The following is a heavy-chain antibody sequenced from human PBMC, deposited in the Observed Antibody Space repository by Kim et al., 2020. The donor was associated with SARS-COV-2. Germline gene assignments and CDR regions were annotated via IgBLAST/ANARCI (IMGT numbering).Heavy chain of an antibody. V-gene: IGHV4-59*11. Sequence: SETLSLTCTVSGGSISSHYWSWIRQPPGKGLEWIGFIYYSGNTNYNPSLKSRVTISVDTSKNQFSLNLSSVTAADTAVYYCARWVDGDYAYWGQGTLVTVSS. CDR2: IYYSGNT. CDR1: GGSISSHY. D-gene: IGHD4-17*01. CDR3: ARWVDGDYAY. J-gene: IGHJ4*02.